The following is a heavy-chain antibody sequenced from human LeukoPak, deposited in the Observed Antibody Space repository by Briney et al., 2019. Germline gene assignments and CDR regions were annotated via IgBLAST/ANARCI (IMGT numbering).Heavy chain of an antibody. CDR2: IYHSGST. D-gene: IGHD5-18*01. V-gene: IGHV4-4*02. Sequence: AGTLSLTCAVSGGSISSSNWWSWVRQPPGKGLEWIGEIYHSGSTNYNPSLKSRVTISVDKSKNQFSLKLSSVTAADTAVYYCARRYSYGPAYYFDYWGQGTLVTVSS. J-gene: IGHJ4*02. CDR1: GGSISSSNW. CDR3: ARRYSYGPAYYFDY.